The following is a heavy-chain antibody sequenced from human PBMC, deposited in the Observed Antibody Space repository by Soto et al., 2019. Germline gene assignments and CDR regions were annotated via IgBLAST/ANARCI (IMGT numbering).Heavy chain of an antibody. D-gene: IGHD5-18*01. CDR1: GGTFSTYA. J-gene: IGHJ4*02. CDR2: IIPMFGTA. V-gene: IGHV1-69*12. CDR3: ASGIQLWLRRINNGYSG. Sequence: QVQLVQSGAEVKKPESSVKVSCKAPGGTFSTYAISWVRQAPGQGLEWMGGIIPMFGTANYAQRFQDRVTITADETTNKVFMGLSSLSSEDTAVYFCASGIQLWLRRINNGYSGWGQGTLVTVSS.